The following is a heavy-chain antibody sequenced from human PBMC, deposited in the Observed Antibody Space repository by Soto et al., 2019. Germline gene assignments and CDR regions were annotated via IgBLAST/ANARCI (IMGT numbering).Heavy chain of an antibody. V-gene: IGHV3-74*01. J-gene: IGHJ4*02. CDR1: GFTFSSNW. CDR2: INSDGSST. CDR3: ARTLVDYYDSSGYPRFDY. D-gene: IGHD3-22*01. Sequence: EVQLVESGGGLVQPGGSLRLSCAASGFTFSSNWMHWVRQAPGRGLVWVSRINSDGSSTSYADSVKGRFTISRDNARNKLFLQMNSLRAEDTAVYYCARTLVDYYDSSGYPRFDYWGQGTLVTVSS.